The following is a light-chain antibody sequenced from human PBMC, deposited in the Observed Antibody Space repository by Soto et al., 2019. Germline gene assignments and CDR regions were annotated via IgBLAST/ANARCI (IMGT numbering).Light chain of an antibody. CDR1: QSVSSY. V-gene: IGKV3-11*01. CDR2: DAS. CDR3: QQRSNWPWT. Sequence: EIVLTQSPATLSLSLGERATLSCRASQSVSSYLAWYQQKPGQAPRLLIYDASNRATGIPARFSGSGSGTDFNLTISSLEPEDFAVYYCQQRSNWPWTFGQGTKVEIK. J-gene: IGKJ1*01.